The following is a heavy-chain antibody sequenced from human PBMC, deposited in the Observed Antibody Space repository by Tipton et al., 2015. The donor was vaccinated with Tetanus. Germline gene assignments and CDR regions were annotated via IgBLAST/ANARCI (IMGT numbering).Heavy chain of an antibody. Sequence: TLSLTCTVSRASMNSYFWTWIRQPAGKGLEWIGRIYPSGSTNYNPSLESRVSMSVDTSKSHCSLTLTSVTAADTAVYYCARQTLSLDRLFKPPDVLDLWGQGPMVTVPS. CDR3: ARQTLSLDRLFKPPDVLDL. D-gene: IGHD1-1*01. CDR2: IYPSGST. V-gene: IGHV4-4*07. J-gene: IGHJ3*01. CDR1: RASMNSYF.